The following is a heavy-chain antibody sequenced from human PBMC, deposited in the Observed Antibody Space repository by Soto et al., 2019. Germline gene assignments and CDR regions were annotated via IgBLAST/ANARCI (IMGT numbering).Heavy chain of an antibody. CDR2: ISYDGSEK. V-gene: IGHV3-30-3*01. CDR1: GFTFSRHA. CDR3: AREVGGSSPPG. Sequence: VQLVESGGGVVQPGRSLRLSCAASGFTFSRHAMHWVRQAPVKGLEWVAVISYDGSEKYYADSVKGRFTISRDSSKNTLCMQMDSLGPKDTAVYYCAREVGGSSPPGWGQGTLVTVFS. J-gene: IGHJ4*02. D-gene: IGHD6-6*01.